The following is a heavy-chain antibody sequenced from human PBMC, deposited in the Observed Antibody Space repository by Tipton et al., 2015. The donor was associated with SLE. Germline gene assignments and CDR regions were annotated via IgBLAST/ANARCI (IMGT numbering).Heavy chain of an antibody. D-gene: IGHD6-6*01. CDR3: TRGGASSKWLDP. J-gene: IGHJ5*02. V-gene: IGHV4-59*01. CDR2: IHSSGST. CDR1: GDSISTYY. Sequence: TLSLNCTVSGDSISTYYWSWVRKPPGKGLEWIGFIHSSGSTKYNPSLTSRITISLDTSKNQFSLKLTSVTAADTAVYYCTRGGASSKWLDPWGQGVLVTVSS.